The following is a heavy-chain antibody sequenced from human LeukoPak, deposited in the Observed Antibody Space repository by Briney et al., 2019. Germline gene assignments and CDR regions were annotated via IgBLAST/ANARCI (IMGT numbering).Heavy chain of an antibody. V-gene: IGHV4-4*07. J-gene: IGHJ6*04. CDR3: ARDRLGFRVDV. CDR1: GGSISTYY. CDR2: INSNGNN. Sequence: SETLSLICTVSGGSISTYYWSWIRQPAGKGPEWIGRINSNGNNNYNPSLKSRVSMSVDTSKNHFSLNVSSVTAADTAVYYCARDRLGFRVDVWGEGTTVTVSS. D-gene: IGHD3-10*01.